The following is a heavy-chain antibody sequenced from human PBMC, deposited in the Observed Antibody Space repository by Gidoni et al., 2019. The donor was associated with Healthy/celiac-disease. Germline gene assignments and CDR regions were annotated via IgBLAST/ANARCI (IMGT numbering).Heavy chain of an antibody. V-gene: IGHV4-34*01. D-gene: IGHD5-12*01. CDR3: ARPRRWLQLPYYYYYYMDV. CDR1: GGSFSGYY. J-gene: IGHJ6*03. CDR2: INHSGST. Sequence: QVQLQQWGAGLLKPSETLSLTCAVYGGSFSGYYWSWIRQPPGKGLEWIGEINHSGSTNYNPSLKSRVTISVDTSKNQFSLKLSSVTAADTAVYYCARPRRWLQLPYYYYYYMDVWGKGTTVTVSS.